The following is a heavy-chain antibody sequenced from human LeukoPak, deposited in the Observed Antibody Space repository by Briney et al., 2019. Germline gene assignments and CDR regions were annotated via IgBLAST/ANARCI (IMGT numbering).Heavy chain of an antibody. Sequence: GESLKISCKGSGYSFTNYWIGWVRQLPGKGLEWMGIIYPGDSDTRYSPSFQGQVTISADKSISTAYLQWSSLKASDTAMYYCARRAGSWYSPLDYWGQGTLVTVSS. D-gene: IGHD6-13*01. J-gene: IGHJ4*02. CDR1: GYSFTNYW. CDR2: IYPGDSDT. CDR3: ARRAGSWYSPLDY. V-gene: IGHV5-51*01.